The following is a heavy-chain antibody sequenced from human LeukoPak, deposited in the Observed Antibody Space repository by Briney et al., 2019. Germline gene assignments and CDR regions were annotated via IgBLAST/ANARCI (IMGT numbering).Heavy chain of an antibody. D-gene: IGHD3-3*01. CDR1: GFIFTSYW. V-gene: IGHV3-7*01. CDR3: ARDRSRSVY. Sequence: GGSLRLSCEASGFIFTSYWMSWVRQAPGKGLEWVANIKPDGSEKYYVDSVTGRFTISRDNAKNSLYLQMNSLRAEDTAVYYCARDRSRSVYWGQGTLVTVSS. CDR2: IKPDGSEK. J-gene: IGHJ4*02.